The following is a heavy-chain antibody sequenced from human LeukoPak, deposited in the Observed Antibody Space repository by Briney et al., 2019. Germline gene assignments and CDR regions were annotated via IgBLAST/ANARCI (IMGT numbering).Heavy chain of an antibody. CDR2: ISYDGSNK. CDR1: GFTFSSYA. Sequence: GRSLRLSCAASGFTFSSYAMHWVRQAPDKGLEWVAVISYDGSNKYYADSVKGRFTISRDNSKNTLYLQMNSLRAEDTAVYYCARDQVAAGYVDWFDPWGQGTLVTVSS. D-gene: IGHD2-15*01. CDR3: ARDQVAAGYVDWFDP. V-gene: IGHV3-30-3*01. J-gene: IGHJ5*02.